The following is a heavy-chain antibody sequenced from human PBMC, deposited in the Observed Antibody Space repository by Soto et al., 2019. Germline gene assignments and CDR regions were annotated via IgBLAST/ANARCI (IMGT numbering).Heavy chain of an antibody. Sequence: QVQLQESGPGLVKPSETLSLTCAVSGGSISISNWWSWVRQTPGKGLEWIGQIHHSGSTNYSPSLTSRVTISVDQSKHQFSLKMNSVTAADTAVYYCARGCYYFYMDVWGKGTTVTVSS. CDR3: ARGCYYFYMDV. V-gene: IGHV4-4*02. J-gene: IGHJ6*03. CDR1: GGSISISNW. CDR2: IHHSGST.